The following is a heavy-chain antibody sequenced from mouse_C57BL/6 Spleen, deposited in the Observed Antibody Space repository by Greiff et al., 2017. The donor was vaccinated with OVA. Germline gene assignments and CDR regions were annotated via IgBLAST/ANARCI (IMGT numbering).Heavy chain of an antibody. J-gene: IGHJ4*01. CDR2: INPSTGGT. CDR1: GYSFTGYS. Sequence: EVQLQQSGPELVKPGASVKISCKASGYSFTGYSMHWVKQSSEKSLEWIGEINPSTGGTSYNQKFKGKATLTVDKSSSTAYMQLKSLTSEDSAVYYCASHTTVHYYAMDYWGQGTSVTVSS. V-gene: IGHV1-43*01. CDR3: ASHTTVHYYAMDY. D-gene: IGHD1-1*01.